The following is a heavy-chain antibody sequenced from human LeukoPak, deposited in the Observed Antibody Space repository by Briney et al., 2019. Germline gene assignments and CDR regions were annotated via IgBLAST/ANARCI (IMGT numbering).Heavy chain of an antibody. CDR1: GFTFSSYA. D-gene: IGHD7-27*01. Sequence: PGGSLKISCEASGFTFSSYAMSWIRQAPGKGLEWVSAISSGGGNTDYADSVKGRFTISRDNSKNTLYLQMNSPRAEDTAAYYCAKDGNWARFENWGQGTLVTVSS. CDR2: ISSGGGNT. J-gene: IGHJ4*02. V-gene: IGHV3-23*01. CDR3: AKDGNWARFEN.